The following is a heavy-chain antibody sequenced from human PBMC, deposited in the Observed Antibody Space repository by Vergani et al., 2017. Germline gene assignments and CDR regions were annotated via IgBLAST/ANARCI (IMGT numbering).Heavy chain of an antibody. J-gene: IGHJ4*02. D-gene: IGHD3-10*01. CDR3: AREGITMVRGVVYYFDY. V-gene: IGHV3-15*01. CDR2: IKSKTDGGTT. CDR1: GFTFSNAW. Sequence: EVQLVESGGGLVKPGGSLRLSCAASGFTFSNAWMSWVRQAPGKGLEWVGRIKSKTDGGTTDYAAPVKGRFTISRDNSKNTLYLQMNSLRAEDTAVYYCAREGITMVRGVVYYFDYWGQGTLVTVSS.